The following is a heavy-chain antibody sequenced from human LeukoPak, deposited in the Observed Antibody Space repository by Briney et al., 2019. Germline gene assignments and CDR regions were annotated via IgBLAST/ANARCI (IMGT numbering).Heavy chain of an antibody. CDR2: IKQDETEK. Sequence: GESLRLSCTASGFTFSNFWMGWVRQAPGKGLEWVANIKQDETEKFYLGSVKGRFTISRDNAKNSLYLQMNSLRVEDTAVYYCARGSTFSSSPLGYWGQGTLVTVSS. D-gene: IGHD6-6*01. CDR1: GFTFSNFW. CDR3: ARGSTFSSSPLGY. J-gene: IGHJ4*02. V-gene: IGHV3-7*01.